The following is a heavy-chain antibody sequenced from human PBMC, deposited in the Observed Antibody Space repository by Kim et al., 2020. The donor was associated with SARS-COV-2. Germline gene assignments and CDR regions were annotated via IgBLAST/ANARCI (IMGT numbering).Heavy chain of an antibody. CDR2: IYYSGST. CDR3: VRELIGIRYFDYYYYYGMDV. J-gene: IGHJ6*02. Sequence: SETLSLTCTVSGGSISSGDYYWSWIRQPPGKGLEWIGYIYYSGSTYYNPSLKSRVTISVDTSKNQFSPKLSSVTAADTAVYYCVRELIGIRYFDYYYYYGMDVWGQGTTVTVSS. V-gene: IGHV4-30-4*01. CDR1: GGSISSGDYY. D-gene: IGHD3-9*01.